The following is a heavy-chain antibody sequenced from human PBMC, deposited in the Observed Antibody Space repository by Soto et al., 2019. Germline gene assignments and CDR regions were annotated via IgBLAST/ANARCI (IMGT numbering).Heavy chain of an antibody. V-gene: IGHV1-3*01. Sequence: ASVKVSCKSSGYTFTNYAMHWVRQAPGQRLEWMGWINAGNGNTKYSQKLQGRDTITRDTSANTAYMELSSLRSEDTAVYYCARDLSGFDPWGQGTLVTVSS. CDR1: GYTFTNYA. J-gene: IGHJ5*02. CDR3: ARDLSGFDP. CDR2: INAGNGNT.